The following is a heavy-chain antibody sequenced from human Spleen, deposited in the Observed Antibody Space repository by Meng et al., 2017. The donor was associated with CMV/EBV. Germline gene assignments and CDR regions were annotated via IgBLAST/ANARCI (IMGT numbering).Heavy chain of an antibody. CDR2: ISSSSSYI. Sequence: GGSLRLSCAASGFTFSSYSMNWVRQAPGKGLEWVSSISSSSSYIYYADSVKGRFTISRDNAKNSLYLQMNSLRAEDTAVYYCARDNYCSSTSCYLLSAYYYYGMDVWGQGTTVTVSS. J-gene: IGHJ6*02. CDR3: ARDNYCSSTSCYLLSAYYYYGMDV. D-gene: IGHD2-2*01. CDR1: GFTFSSYS. V-gene: IGHV3-21*01.